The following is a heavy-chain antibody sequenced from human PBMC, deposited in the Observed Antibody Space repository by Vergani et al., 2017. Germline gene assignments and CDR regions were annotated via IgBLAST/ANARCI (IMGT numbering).Heavy chain of an antibody. CDR1: GFTVSSNY. CDR2: IYSGGST. J-gene: IGHJ6*02. Sequence: EVQLVESGGGLVQPGGSLRLSCAASGFTVSSNYMSWVRQAPGKGLEGVSVIYSGGSTYYADSVKGRFTISRHNSKNTLYLQMNSLRAEDTAVYYCARDRVDIVSTTTCYYYYYGMDVWGQGTTVTVSS. V-gene: IGHV3-53*04. CDR3: ARDRVDIVSTTTCYYYYYGMDV. D-gene: IGHD5/OR15-5a*01.